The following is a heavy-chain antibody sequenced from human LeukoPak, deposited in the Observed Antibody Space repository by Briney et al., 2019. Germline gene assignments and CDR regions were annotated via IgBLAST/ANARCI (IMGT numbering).Heavy chain of an antibody. V-gene: IGHV1-2*02. D-gene: IGHD2-15*01. J-gene: IGHJ4*02. CDR3: ARGPDCSGGSCHVDY. CDR1: GYSFTGYY. CDR2: INRNSGGT. Sequence: ASVKVSCKASGYSFTGYYMHWVRQAPGQGLEWMGWINRNSGGTKYAQEFQGRVTMTRDTSINTAYMELREMRPDDTAVYYCARGPDCSGGSCHVDYWGQGTLVTVSS.